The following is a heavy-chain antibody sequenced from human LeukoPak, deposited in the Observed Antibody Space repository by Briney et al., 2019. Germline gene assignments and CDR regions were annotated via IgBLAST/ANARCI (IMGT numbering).Heavy chain of an antibody. Sequence: ASVKVSCKASGYTFTSYAMNWVRQAPGQGLEWMGWINPNSGGTNYAQKFQGRVTMTRDTSISTAYMELSRLRSDDTAVYYCARGLRISPVPTDYWGRGTLVTVSS. D-gene: IGHD2-15*01. CDR1: GYTFTSYA. V-gene: IGHV1-2*02. CDR2: INPNSGGT. J-gene: IGHJ4*02. CDR3: ARGLRISPVPTDY.